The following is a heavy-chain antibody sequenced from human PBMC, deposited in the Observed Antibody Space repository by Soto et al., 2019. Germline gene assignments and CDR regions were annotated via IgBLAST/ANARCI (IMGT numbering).Heavy chain of an antibody. Sequence: SETLSLTCTVSGGSVSSSSYYWGWVRQPPGKGLEWIGKTYHSGSTNYTPSLKSRVTISVDKSKNQFSLKLSSVTAADTAVYYCARDLVLGYCSGGSCYSRGMDVWGQGTTVTVSS. CDR2: TYHSGST. CDR1: GGSVSSSSYY. CDR3: ARDLVLGYCSGGSCYSRGMDV. D-gene: IGHD2-15*01. V-gene: IGHV4-39*07. J-gene: IGHJ6*02.